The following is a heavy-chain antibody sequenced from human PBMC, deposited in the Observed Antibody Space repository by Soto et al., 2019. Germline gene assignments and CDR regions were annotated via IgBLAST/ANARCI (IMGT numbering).Heavy chain of an antibody. CDR3: ARGRIQLWLPDDY. V-gene: IGHV3-33*01. CDR2: IWYDGSNK. J-gene: IGHJ4*02. D-gene: IGHD5-18*01. CDR1: GFTFSSYG. Sequence: PGGSLRLSCAASGFTFSSYGMHWVRQAPGKGLEWVAVIWYDGSNKYYADSVKGRFTISRDNSKNTLYLQMNSLRAEDTAVYYCARGRIQLWLPDDYCGQGTLVTVSS.